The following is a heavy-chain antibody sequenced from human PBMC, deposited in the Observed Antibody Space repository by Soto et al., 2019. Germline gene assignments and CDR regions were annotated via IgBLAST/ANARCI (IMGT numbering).Heavy chain of an antibody. Sequence: GGSLRLSCAASGFTFSSYSMNWVRQAPGKGLEWVSSISSSSSYIYYADSVKGRFTISRDNAKNSLYLQMNSLRAEDTAVYYCAREEKGYCSGGSCAHNDAFDIWGQGTMVTVSS. CDR1: GFTFSSYS. J-gene: IGHJ3*02. CDR2: ISSSSSYI. V-gene: IGHV3-21*01. CDR3: AREEKGYCSGGSCAHNDAFDI. D-gene: IGHD2-15*01.